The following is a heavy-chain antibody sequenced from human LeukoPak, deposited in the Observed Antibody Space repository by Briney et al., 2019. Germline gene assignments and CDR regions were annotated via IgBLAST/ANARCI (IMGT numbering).Heavy chain of an antibody. CDR3: NTGIKEWDLLLGAVAGDGFDI. CDR2: IKSKTDGGTT. D-gene: IGHD1-26*01. Sequence: GGSLRLSCAASGFTFNNAWMNWVRQAPGKGLEWVGRIKSKTDGGTTDYAAPVKGRFTISRDDSKNTLYLQMNSLKTEDTAVYYCNTGIKEWDLLLGAVAGDGFDIWGQGTMVTVSS. J-gene: IGHJ3*02. V-gene: IGHV3-15*01. CDR1: GFTFNNAW.